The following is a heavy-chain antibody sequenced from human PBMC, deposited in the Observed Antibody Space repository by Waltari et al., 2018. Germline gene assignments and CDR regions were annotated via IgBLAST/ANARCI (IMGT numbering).Heavy chain of an antibody. CDR2: IIPIFGTA. CDR1: GGTFSSYA. CDR3: AISGLISGSSLSYYFDY. Sequence: QVQLVQSGAEVKKPGSSVKVSCKASGGTFSSYAISWVRQAPGQGLEWMGGIIPIFGTANYAQKFQGRVTITADESTSTAYMELSSLRSEDTAVYYCAISGLISGSSLSYYFDYWGQGTLVTVSS. J-gene: IGHJ4*02. D-gene: IGHD6-13*01. V-gene: IGHV1-69*13.